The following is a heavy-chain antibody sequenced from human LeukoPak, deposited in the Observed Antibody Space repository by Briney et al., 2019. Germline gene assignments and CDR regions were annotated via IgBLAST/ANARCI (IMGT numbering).Heavy chain of an antibody. CDR2: FSGSGGST. V-gene: IGHV3-23*01. Sequence: PGGSLRLSFGASGFTFSSYAMSWVRQAPGKGLEWVSAFSGSGGSTYYADSVKGRFTISRDNSKNTLYLQMNSLRAEDTAVYYCAKDRTYYDSSRDAFDIWGQGTMVTVSS. CDR3: AKDRTYYDSSRDAFDI. CDR1: GFTFSSYA. J-gene: IGHJ3*02. D-gene: IGHD3-22*01.